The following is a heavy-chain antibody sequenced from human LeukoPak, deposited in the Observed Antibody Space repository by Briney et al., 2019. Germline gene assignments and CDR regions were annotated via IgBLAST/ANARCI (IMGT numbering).Heavy chain of an antibody. CDR3: ARGLKRFLEWLPLSWFDP. Sequence: SSETLSLTCAVYGGSFSGYYWSWIRQPPGKGLEWIGEINHSGSTNYNPSLKSRVTISVDTPKNQFSLKLSSVTAADTAVYYCARGLKRFLEWLPLSWFDPWGQGTLVTVSS. J-gene: IGHJ5*02. D-gene: IGHD3-3*01. CDR1: GGSFSGYY. CDR2: INHSGST. V-gene: IGHV4-34*01.